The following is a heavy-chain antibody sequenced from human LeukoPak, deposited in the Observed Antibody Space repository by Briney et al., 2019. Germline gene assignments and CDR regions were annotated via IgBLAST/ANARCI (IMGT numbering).Heavy chain of an antibody. CDR2: ISNDGRNK. CDR3: AXXRDCSSISCYNAFDI. Sequence: GRSPRLSCAASGFTFSTYEMHWVRQAPGKGLEWVAVISNDGRNKDYADSVKGRFTISRDNSKNTLYVQMNSLRAEDTAVYYCAXXRDCSSISCYNAFDIWGQGTMVTVSS. J-gene: IGHJ3*02. D-gene: IGHD2-2*01. V-gene: IGHV3-30*01. CDR1: GFTFSTYE.